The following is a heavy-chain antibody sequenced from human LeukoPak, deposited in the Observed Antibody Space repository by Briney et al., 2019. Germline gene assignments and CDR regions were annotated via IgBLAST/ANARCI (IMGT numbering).Heavy chain of an antibody. J-gene: IGHJ4*02. D-gene: IGHD4-17*01. Sequence: SETLSLTCTVSGGSISSYYWSWIPQPPGKGLEWIGYIYYSGSTNYNPSLKSRVTISVDTSKNQFSLKLSSVTAADTAVYYCARDRGYGDSNRHFDYWGQGTLVTVSS. CDR2: IYYSGST. CDR1: GGSISSYY. CDR3: ARDRGYGDSNRHFDY. V-gene: IGHV4-59*01.